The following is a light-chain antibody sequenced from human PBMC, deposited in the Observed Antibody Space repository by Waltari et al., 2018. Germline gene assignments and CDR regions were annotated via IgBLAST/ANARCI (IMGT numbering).Light chain of an antibody. V-gene: IGLV8-61*01. Sequence: QTVVTQEPSFSVSPGGTVTLTCGLSSYSVSSSYYPSWYQQTPGQPPRTLIYHTNSRPSGVPARVAGCIRGAKAALTITGAQADDESHYYCVLYLGRGTWVFGGGTKLTVL. CDR2: HTN. J-gene: IGLJ3*02. CDR1: SYSVSSSYY. CDR3: VLYLGRGTWV.